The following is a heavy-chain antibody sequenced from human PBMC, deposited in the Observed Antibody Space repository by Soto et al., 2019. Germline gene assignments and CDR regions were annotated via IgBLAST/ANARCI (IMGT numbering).Heavy chain of an antibody. V-gene: IGHV4-31*03. J-gene: IGHJ5*02. CDR1: GDSISSGGYY. D-gene: IGHD3-22*01. Sequence: QVQLQESGPGLLKPSQTLSLTCSVSGDSISSGGYYWGWIRQHPGKGLEWVWYIYYSGITNYNPSLKRRVTTSGDMAKNQVSLGLPSVTSAGAAGFYCARGYSSGYLGNWFDPWGQGTLVIVSS. CDR2: IYYSGIT. CDR3: ARGYSSGYLGNWFDP.